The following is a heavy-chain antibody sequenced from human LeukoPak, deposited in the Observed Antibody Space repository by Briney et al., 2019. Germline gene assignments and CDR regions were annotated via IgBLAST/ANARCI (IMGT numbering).Heavy chain of an antibody. CDR1: GYTFTSYY. V-gene: IGHV1-46*01. CDR3: ARWNTAMAFDY. CDR2: INPSGGST. Sequence: ASVKLSCKPSGYTFTSYYMHWVRQAPGQGLEWMGIINPSGGSTSYAQKFQGRVTMTRDTSTSTVYMELSSLRSEDTAVYYCARWNTAMAFDYWGQGTLVTVSS. D-gene: IGHD5-18*01. J-gene: IGHJ4*02.